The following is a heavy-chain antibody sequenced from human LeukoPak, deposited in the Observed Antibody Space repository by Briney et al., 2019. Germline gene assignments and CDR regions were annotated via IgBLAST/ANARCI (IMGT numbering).Heavy chain of an antibody. CDR2: ISWNSVSI. D-gene: IGHD1-26*01. CDR1: GFTFDDYA. Sequence: PGRSLRLSCAASGFTFDDYAMHWVRQAPGKGLEWVSGISWNSVSIGYAGSVKGRFTISRDNAKNSLYLHMNSLRAEDMALYYCAKDRHYSMKNTSDIWGQGTMVTVSS. V-gene: IGHV3-9*03. J-gene: IGHJ3*02. CDR3: AKDRHYSMKNTSDI.